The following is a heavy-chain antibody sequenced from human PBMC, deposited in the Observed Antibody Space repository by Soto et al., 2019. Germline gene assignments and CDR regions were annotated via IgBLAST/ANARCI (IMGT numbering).Heavy chain of an antibody. J-gene: IGHJ5*02. Sequence: SSETLSLTCTVSGGSISSGGYYWSWIRQHPGKGLEWIGYIYYSGSTYYDPSLKSRVTISVDTSKNQFSLKLSSVTAADTAVYYCARCRITMIVVANWFDPWGQGTLVTVSS. CDR2: IYYSGST. CDR3: ARCRITMIVVANWFDP. CDR1: GGSISSGGYY. V-gene: IGHV4-31*03. D-gene: IGHD3-22*01.